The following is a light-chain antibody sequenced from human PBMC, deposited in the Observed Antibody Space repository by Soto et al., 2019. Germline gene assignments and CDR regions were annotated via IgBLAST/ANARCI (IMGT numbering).Light chain of an antibody. Sequence: QAVVTQPASVSASPGQSITISCPGTSSDIGGYIYVSWYQHHPGKAPRLMIYEVSSRPSGVSNRFSGSKSGNTASLTISGLQAEDEAQYYCSSYSSANTVIFGGGTKLTVL. V-gene: IGLV2-14*01. CDR3: SSYSSANTVI. J-gene: IGLJ2*01. CDR2: EVS. CDR1: SSDIGGYIY.